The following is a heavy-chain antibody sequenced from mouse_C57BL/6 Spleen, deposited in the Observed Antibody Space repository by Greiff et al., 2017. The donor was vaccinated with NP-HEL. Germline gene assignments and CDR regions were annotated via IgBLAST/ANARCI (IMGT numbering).Heavy chain of an antibody. Sequence: VQLQQSGPELVKPGASVKISCKASGYTFTDYYMNWVKQSHGKSLEWIGDINPNNGGTSYNQKFKGKATLTVDKSSSTAYMELRSLTSEDSAVYYCARDKAYDYDVKGYAMDYWGQGTSVTVSS. CDR1: GYTFTDYY. V-gene: IGHV1-26*01. J-gene: IGHJ4*01. CDR3: ARDKAYDYDVKGYAMDY. D-gene: IGHD2-4*01. CDR2: INPNNGGT.